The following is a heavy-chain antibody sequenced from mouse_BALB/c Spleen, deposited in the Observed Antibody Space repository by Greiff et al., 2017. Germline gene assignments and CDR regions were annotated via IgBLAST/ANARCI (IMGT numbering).Heavy chain of an antibody. J-gene: IGHJ4*01. CDR2: ISYSGST. CDR3: ARGDLGRDYAMDY. V-gene: IGHV3-2*02. D-gene: IGHD4-1*01. CDR1: GYSITSDYA. Sequence: EVQLVESGPGLVKPSQSLSLTCTVTGYSITSDYAWNWIRQFPGNKLEWMGYISYSGSTSYNPSLKSRISITRDTSKNQFFLQLNSVTTEDTATYYCARGDLGRDYAMDYWGQGTSVTVSS.